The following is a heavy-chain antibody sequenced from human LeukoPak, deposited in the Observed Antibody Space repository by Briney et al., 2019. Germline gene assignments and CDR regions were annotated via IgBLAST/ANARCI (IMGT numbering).Heavy chain of an antibody. CDR1: GFTFSSYG. V-gene: IGHV3-33*01. J-gene: IGHJ4*02. Sequence: PGGSLRLSCAASGFTFSSYGMHWVRQALGKGLEWVAVIWYDGSNKHYADSVKGRFTISRDNSKNTLYLQMNSLRAEDTAVCYCARGQYHGSGSLDYWGQGTLVTVSS. CDR3: ARGQYHGSGSLDY. D-gene: IGHD3-10*01. CDR2: IWYDGSNK.